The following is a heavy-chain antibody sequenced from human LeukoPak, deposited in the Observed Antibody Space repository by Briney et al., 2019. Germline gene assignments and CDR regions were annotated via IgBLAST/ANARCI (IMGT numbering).Heavy chain of an antibody. V-gene: IGHV3-23*01. Sequence: GGSLRLSCAASEFTFSSYAMSWVRQAPGKGLEWVSAISGSGGSTYYADSVKGRFTISRDNSKNTLYLQMNSLRAEDTAVYYCAKGSSWYPNYFDYWGQGTLVTVSS. J-gene: IGHJ4*02. CDR1: EFTFSSYA. CDR3: AKGSSWYPNYFDY. D-gene: IGHD6-13*01. CDR2: ISGSGGST.